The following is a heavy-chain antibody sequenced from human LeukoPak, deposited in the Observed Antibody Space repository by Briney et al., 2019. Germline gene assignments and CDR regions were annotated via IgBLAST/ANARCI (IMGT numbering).Heavy chain of an antibody. V-gene: IGHV3-9*03. CDR2: ISWNSGSI. CDR3: AKDEMATITSAFDI. CDR1: GFTFDDYA. Sequence: PGGSLRLSCAASGFTFDDYAMHWVRHAPGKGLEWVSGISWNSGSIGYADSVKGRFTISRDNAKNSLYLQMNSLRAEDMALYYCAKDEMATITSAFDIWGQGTMVTVSS. D-gene: IGHD5-24*01. J-gene: IGHJ3*02.